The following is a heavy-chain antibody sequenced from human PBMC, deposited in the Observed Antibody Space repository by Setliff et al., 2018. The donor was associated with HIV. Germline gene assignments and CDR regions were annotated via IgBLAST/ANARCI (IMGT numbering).Heavy chain of an antibody. CDR1: GYPISSGYY. CDR2: IYHSGTT. CDR3: ARQPLYNDYDWRSYYFDY. D-gene: IGHD5-12*01. Sequence: SETLSLTCTVSGYPISSGYYWGWIRQPPGKGLEWIGSIYHSGTTYYNPSLNSRFTISVDTSKNQFSLKLRSVTAADMAVYYCARQPLYNDYDWRSYYFDYWGQGSLVTVSS. J-gene: IGHJ4*02. V-gene: IGHV4-38-2*02.